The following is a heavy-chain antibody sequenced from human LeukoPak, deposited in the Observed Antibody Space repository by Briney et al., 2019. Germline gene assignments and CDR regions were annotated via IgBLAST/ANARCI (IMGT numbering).Heavy chain of an antibody. V-gene: IGHV1-58*01. D-gene: IGHD1-26*01. CDR2: IVVGSGNT. CDR3: AADRWIVGATTSFDY. Sequence: SVKVSCKASGFTFTSSAVQWVRQARGQRLEWIGWIVVGSGNTNYAQKFQERVTITRDMSTSTAYMELSSLRSEDTAVYYCAADRWIVGATTSFDYWGQGTLVTVSS. J-gene: IGHJ4*02. CDR1: GFTFTSSA.